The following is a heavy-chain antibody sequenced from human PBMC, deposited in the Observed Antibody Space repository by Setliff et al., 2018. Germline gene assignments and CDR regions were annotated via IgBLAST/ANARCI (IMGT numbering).Heavy chain of an antibody. D-gene: IGHD6-13*01. J-gene: IGHJ5*02. V-gene: IGHV1-18*04. CDR2: ISAYNGNT. Sequence: ASVKVSCKASGYTFTNSIMNWVRQAPGQGLEWMGWISAYNGNTYHAQKFQDRLSMTTDTSTSTAYMELRSLRADDTAVYYCERLVRHCTRISCQRTSAADLWGQGTQVTVSS. CDR1: GYTFTNSI. CDR3: ERLVRHCTRISCQRTSAADL.